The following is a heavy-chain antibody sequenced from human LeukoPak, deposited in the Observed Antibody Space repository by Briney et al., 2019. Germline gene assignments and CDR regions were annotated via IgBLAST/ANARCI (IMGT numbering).Heavy chain of an antibody. CDR3: ARDQGRWELPDY. Sequence: ASVKVSCKASGYTFTGYYMHWVRQAPGQGLEWMGIINPSGGSTSYAQKFQGRVTMTRDMSTSTVYMELSSLRSEDTAVYYCARDQGRWELPDYWGQGTLVTVSS. V-gene: IGHV1-46*01. CDR2: INPSGGST. CDR1: GYTFTGYY. J-gene: IGHJ4*02. D-gene: IGHD1-26*01.